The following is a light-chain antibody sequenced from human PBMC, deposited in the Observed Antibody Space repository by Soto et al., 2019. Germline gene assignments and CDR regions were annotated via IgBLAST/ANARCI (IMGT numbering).Light chain of an antibody. J-gene: IGKJ2*01. Sequence: EILLTQSPATLSLSPGERATLSYRASESISNHLAWYQQQPGQAPRLLIHDASNRATGIPARFSGSGSGTDFTLTISSLEPEDFAVYYCQQRSKLPPYTFGQGTKLEIK. V-gene: IGKV3-11*01. CDR2: DAS. CDR3: QQRSKLPPYT. CDR1: ESISNH.